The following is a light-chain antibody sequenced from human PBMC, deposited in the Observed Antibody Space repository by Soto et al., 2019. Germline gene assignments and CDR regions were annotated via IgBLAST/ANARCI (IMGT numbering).Light chain of an antibody. CDR1: QSVGTY. CDR2: GAS. V-gene: IGKV3-15*01. Sequence: EIVMTQSPATLSVSPGERATLSCRASQSVGTYLAWYQQNPGQAPRLLIFGASTRATGIPARFSGGGSGSDFNLTISGLQSEDFAVYSCQQYNNWPLVTFGGGTKVEIK. J-gene: IGKJ4*01. CDR3: QQYNNWPLVT.